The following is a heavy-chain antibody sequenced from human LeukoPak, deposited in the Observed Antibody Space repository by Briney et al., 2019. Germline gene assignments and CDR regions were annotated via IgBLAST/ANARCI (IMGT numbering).Heavy chain of an antibody. V-gene: IGHV1-2*02. J-gene: IGHJ4*02. CDR1: GYTFTGYY. Sequence: ASVKVSCKASGYTFTGYYMHWVRQAPGQGLEWMGWINPNSGGTNYAQKFQGRVTMTRDTSISTAYMELGRLRSDDTAVYYCARDRRSGWYFDYWGQGTLVTVSS. CDR3: ARDRRSGWYFDY. D-gene: IGHD6-19*01. CDR2: INPNSGGT.